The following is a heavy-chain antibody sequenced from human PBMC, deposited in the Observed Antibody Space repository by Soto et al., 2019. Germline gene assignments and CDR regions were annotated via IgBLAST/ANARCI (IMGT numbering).Heavy chain of an antibody. Sequence: GESLKISCKASGYIFTSNWIAWVRQMPGKGLEWMGIIFPADSDTTYSPSFQGQVTISADKSISTTYLQWSGLRASDTAVYYCARRDSRGYAYWGQGTVVTVSS. D-gene: IGHD6-19*01. J-gene: IGHJ4*02. CDR2: IFPADSDT. V-gene: IGHV5-51*01. CDR1: GYIFTSNW. CDR3: ARRDSRGYAY.